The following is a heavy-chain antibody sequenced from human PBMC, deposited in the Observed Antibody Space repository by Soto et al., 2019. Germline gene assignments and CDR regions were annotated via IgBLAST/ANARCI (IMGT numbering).Heavy chain of an antibody. CDR2: ISGSGGST. CDR3: AKEVSLGSTVDHGY. CDR1: GFTFSIFA. V-gene: IGHV3-23*01. D-gene: IGHD7-27*01. J-gene: IGHJ4*02. Sequence: PGGSLRLSCAASGFTFSIFAMSWVRQSPGKGLEWVSTISGSGGSTYYADAVKGRFTISRDNSMGTLYLQMKSLRVEDTAIYYCAKEVSLGSTVDHGYWGQGALVTVSS.